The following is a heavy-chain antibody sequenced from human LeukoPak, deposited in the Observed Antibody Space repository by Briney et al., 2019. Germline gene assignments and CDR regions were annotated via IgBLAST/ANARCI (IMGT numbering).Heavy chain of an antibody. CDR2: INWNGGST. CDR1: GFTFSDYA. CDR3: ARGLESSGWYGIDY. J-gene: IGHJ4*02. D-gene: IGHD6-19*01. V-gene: IGHV3-20*04. Sequence: PGGSLRLSCAASGFTFSDYAMNWVRQAPGKGLEWVSGINWNGGSTGYADSVKGRFTISRDNAKNSLYLQMNSLRAEDTALYYCARGLESSGWYGIDYWGQGTLVTVSS.